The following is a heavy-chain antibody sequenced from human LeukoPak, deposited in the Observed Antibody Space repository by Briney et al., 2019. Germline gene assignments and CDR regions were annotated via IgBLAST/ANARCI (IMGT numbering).Heavy chain of an antibody. J-gene: IGHJ4*02. CDR1: GFTFSSYT. CDR3: ARAWRGPSCSGGNCYSGFDY. CDR2: ISGSGGST. D-gene: IGHD2-15*01. V-gene: IGHV3-23*01. Sequence: GGSLRLSCAASGFTFSSYTMSWVRQAPGKGLEWVSAISGSGGSTYYADSVKGRFTISRDNAKNSLYLQMNSLRAEDTAVYYCARAWRGPSCSGGNCYSGFDYWGQGTLVTVSS.